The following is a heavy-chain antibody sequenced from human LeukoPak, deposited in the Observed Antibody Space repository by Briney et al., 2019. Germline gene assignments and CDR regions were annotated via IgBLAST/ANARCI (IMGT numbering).Heavy chain of an antibody. V-gene: IGHV4-34*01. CDR3: ASSSGWTNLDY. CDR2: INHSGST. Sequence: PSETLSLTCAVYGGSFSGYYWSWIRQPPGKGLEWIGEINHSGSTNYNPSLKSRVTISVDTSKNQFSLKLSSVTAADTAVYYCASSSGWTNLDYWGQGTLVTVSS. J-gene: IGHJ4*02. CDR1: GGSFSGYY. D-gene: IGHD6-19*01.